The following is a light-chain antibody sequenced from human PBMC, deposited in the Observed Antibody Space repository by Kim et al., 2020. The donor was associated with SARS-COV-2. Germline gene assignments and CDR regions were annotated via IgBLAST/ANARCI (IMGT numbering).Light chain of an antibody. V-gene: IGLV2-18*02. CDR1: SSAVGSYTR. J-gene: IGLJ3*02. Sequence: SATISATGTSSAVGSYTRVSWYQQPPGTAPKLMIYEVSNRPSGVPDRFSGSKSGNTASLTISGLQAEDEADYYCSSYTSSSTWVFGGGTQLTVL. CDR2: EVS. CDR3: SSYTSSSTWV.